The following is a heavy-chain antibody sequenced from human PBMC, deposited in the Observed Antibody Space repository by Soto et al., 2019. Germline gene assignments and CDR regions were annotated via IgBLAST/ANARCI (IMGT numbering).Heavy chain of an antibody. J-gene: IGHJ4*02. V-gene: IGHV4-59*01. CDR2: IYYSGST. CDR1: GGSISSYY. CDR3: ARGPGGDGYNS. Sequence: QVQLQESGPGLVKPSETLSLTCTVSGGSISSYYWSWIRQPPWKGLEWIGYIYYSGSTNYNPSLKSRVTISVDTSKNQFSLTLSSVTAADTAVYYCARGPGGDGYNSWGQGTLVTVSS. D-gene: IGHD5-12*01.